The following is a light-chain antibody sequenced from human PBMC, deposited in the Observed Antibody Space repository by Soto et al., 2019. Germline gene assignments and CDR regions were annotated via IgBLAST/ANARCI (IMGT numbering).Light chain of an antibody. CDR2: DAS. V-gene: IGKV3-11*01. CDR1: QSVSSY. Sequence: EIVLTQSPATLSLSPGERATLSCRASQSVSSYLAWYQQKPGQAPRLLIYDASNRATGIPARFSGSGSGTDFTLTISSVETEDFAVYYCQQRSNWPPRITFGQGTRLEIK. J-gene: IGKJ5*01. CDR3: QQRSNWPPRIT.